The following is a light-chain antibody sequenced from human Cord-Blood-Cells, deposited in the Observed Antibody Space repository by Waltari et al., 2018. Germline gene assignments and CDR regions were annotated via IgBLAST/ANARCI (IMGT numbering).Light chain of an antibody. CDR1: QSVSSN. J-gene: IGKJ2*01. V-gene: IGKV3-15*01. Sequence: EIVMTQSPATLSVSPGERATLSCRASQSVSSNLAWYQQQPGQAPRLLIYGASTRATGIPARFSGRWSGKEVTLTISRLESEGFAVYYCQEDNNWAPYTFGQGTKLEIK. CDR2: GAS. CDR3: QEDNNWAPYT.